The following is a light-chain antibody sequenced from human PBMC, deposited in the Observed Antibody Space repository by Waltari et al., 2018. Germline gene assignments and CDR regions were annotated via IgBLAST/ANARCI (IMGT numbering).Light chain of an antibody. V-gene: IGKV4-1*01. CDR2: WAS. J-gene: IGKJ1*01. Sequence: DIVMTQSPDPLPASLCERATIHCKSSQTVLYRDNNKNYLTWYQQKPGQPPKLLFSWASIRESGVPDRLSASGSGTDFTLTISSLQAEDVAVYYCHQHYTTPWTFGQGTKVEIK. CDR1: QTVLYRDNNKNY. CDR3: HQHYTTPWT.